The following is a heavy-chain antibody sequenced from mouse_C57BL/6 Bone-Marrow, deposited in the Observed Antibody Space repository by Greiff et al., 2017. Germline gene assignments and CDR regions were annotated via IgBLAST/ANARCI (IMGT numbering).Heavy chain of an antibody. J-gene: IGHJ2*01. V-gene: IGHV1-69*01. CDR2: IDPSDSYT. Sequence: QVQLQQSGAELVMPGASVKLSCKASGYTFTSYWMHWVKQRPGQGLEWIGEIDPSDSYTNYNQKFKGKSTLTVDKSSSTAYMQLSSLTSEDSAVYYCARRPHFDYGGQGTLSQSPQ. CDR1: GYTFTSYW. CDR3: ARRPHFDY.